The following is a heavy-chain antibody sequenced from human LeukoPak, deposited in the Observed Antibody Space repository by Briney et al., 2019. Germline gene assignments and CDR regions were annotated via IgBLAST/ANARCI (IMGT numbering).Heavy chain of an antibody. CDR3: ARASTLDFWSGYNWFDP. D-gene: IGHD3-3*01. V-gene: IGHV4-61*02. Sequence: SETLSLTCTVSGGSISSGSYYWSWIRQPAGKGLEWIGRIYTSGSTNYNPSLKSRVTISVDTSKNQFSLKLSSVTAAHTAVYYCARASTLDFWSGYNWFDPWGQGTLVTVSS. J-gene: IGHJ5*02. CDR1: GGSISSGSYY. CDR2: IYTSGST.